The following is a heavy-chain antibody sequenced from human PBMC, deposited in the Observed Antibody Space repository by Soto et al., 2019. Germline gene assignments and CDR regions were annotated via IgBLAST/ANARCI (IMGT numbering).Heavy chain of an antibody. CDR1: GGSISSYY. D-gene: IGHD5-12*01. Sequence: QVQLQESGPGLVKPSETLSLTCTVSGGSISSYYWSWIRQPPGKGLEWIGYIYYSGSTNYNPSLKSRVTISVDTSKNPFSLKLSSVTAADTAVYYCARDGGGYNGWYFDLWGRGTLVTVSS. CDR2: IYYSGST. V-gene: IGHV4-59*01. J-gene: IGHJ2*01. CDR3: ARDGGGYNGWYFDL.